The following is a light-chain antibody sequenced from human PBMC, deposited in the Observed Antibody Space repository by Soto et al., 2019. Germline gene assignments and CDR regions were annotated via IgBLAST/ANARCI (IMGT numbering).Light chain of an antibody. CDR3: GTWDGSLSAGV. J-gene: IGLJ1*01. Sequence: QSALTQPPSVSAAPGQKVTISCSGSSSNIGNNYVSWYQQLPGTAPKLLIYDNNKRPSGIPDRFSGSKSGTSATLGITGLQTGDEADYYCGTWDGSLSAGVFGTGTKLTVL. CDR1: SSNIGNNY. V-gene: IGLV1-51*01. CDR2: DNN.